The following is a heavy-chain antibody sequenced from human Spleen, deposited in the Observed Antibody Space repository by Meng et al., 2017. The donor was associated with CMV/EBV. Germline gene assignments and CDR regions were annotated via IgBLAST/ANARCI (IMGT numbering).Heavy chain of an antibody. CDR1: GYSFTGYH. CDR2: INPNSGDT. D-gene: IGHD3-3*01. J-gene: IGHJ4*02. V-gene: IGHV1-2*02. CDR3: AKPAGDFWSVFRGTVDS. Sequence: ASVKVSCKTSGYSFTGYHMHWVRQAPGQGLEWMGWINPNSGDTEYAQKFQGRVTMTRDTSIRTAYMELSRLKSDDTAVYYCAKPAGDFWSVFRGTVDSWGQGTLVTVSS.